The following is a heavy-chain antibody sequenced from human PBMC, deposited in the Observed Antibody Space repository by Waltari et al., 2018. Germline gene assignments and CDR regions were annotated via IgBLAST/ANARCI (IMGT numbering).Heavy chain of an antibody. J-gene: IGHJ5*02. CDR2: IKTKADGGTT. V-gene: IGHV3-15*07. CDR3: TTDRWFDP. CDR1: GFTFSYAW. Sequence: EVQLVESGGGLVKPGGSLRLPCAASGFTFSYAWMSWVRQAPGRGLEWVGLIKTKADGGTTDYAAPVKGRFTISRDDSKNTLYLQMNSLKTEDTAVYFCTTDRWFDPWGQGTLVTVSS.